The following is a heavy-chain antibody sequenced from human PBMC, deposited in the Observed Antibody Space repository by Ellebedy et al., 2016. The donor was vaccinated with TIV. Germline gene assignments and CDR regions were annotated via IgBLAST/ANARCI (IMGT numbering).Heavy chain of an antibody. V-gene: IGHV1-2*04. CDR1: GYTFTGYY. J-gene: IGHJ4*02. D-gene: IGHD2-15*01. CDR3: ARDRVGYCSGGSCYPSFGY. Sequence: AASVKVSCKASGYTFTGYYMHWVRQAPGQGLEWMGWINPNSGSTNYAQKFQGWVTMTRDTSISTAYMELSRLRSDDTAVYYCARDRVGYCSGGSCYPSFGYWGQGTLVTVSS. CDR2: INPNSGST.